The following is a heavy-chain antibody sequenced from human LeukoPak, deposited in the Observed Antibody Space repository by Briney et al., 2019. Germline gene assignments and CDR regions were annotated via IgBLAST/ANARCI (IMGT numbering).Heavy chain of an antibody. CDR2: INPNSGGT. CDR1: GYTFTGYY. Sequence: ASVKVSCKASGYTFTGYYMHWVRQAPGQGLEWMGRINPNSGGTSYAQKFQGRVTMTRDTSISTAYMELSRLRSDDTAVYYCASFYDSSGYYFSWGQGTLVTVSS. CDR3: ASFYDSSGYYFS. J-gene: IGHJ4*02. V-gene: IGHV1-2*06. D-gene: IGHD3-22*01.